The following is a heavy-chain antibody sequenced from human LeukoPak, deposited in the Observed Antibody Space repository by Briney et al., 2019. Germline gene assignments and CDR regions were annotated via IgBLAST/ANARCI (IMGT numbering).Heavy chain of an antibody. CDR1: GFTFSSYW. Sequence: PGGSLRLSCAASGFTFSSYWMSWVRQAPGKGLEWVANIKQDGSEKYYVDSVKGRFTISRDNAKNSLHLQMNSLRAEDTAVYYCARGPTESARRGGYYMDVWGKGTTVTVSS. CDR2: IKQDGSEK. D-gene: IGHD1-26*01. J-gene: IGHJ6*03. CDR3: ARGPTESARRGGYYMDV. V-gene: IGHV3-7*03.